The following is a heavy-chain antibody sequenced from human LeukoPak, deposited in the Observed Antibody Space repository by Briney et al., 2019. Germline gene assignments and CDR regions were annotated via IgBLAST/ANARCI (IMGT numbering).Heavy chain of an antibody. CDR2: INHSGST. D-gene: IGHD3-10*01. V-gene: IGHV4-34*01. J-gene: IGHJ4*02. CDR1: GGSFSGYY. CDR3: ARLEGSGAPVY. Sequence: SETLSLTCAVYGGSFSGYYWSWIRQPPGKGLEWIGEINHSGSTNYNPSLKSRVTISVDGSKNQFSLNLTSLTAADTAVYYCARLEGSGAPVYWGQGILVTVSS.